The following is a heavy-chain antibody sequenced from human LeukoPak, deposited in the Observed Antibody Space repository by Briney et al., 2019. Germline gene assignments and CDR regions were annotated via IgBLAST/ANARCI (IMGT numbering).Heavy chain of an antibody. CDR1: SYSISSGYY. CDR3: ARDFRFGELTSPG. Sequence: SETLSLTCTVSSYSISSGYYWGWIRQPPGKGLEWIGSIYHSGSTYYNPSLKSRVTISVDTSKNQFSLKLSSVTAADTAVYYCARDFRFGELTSPGWGQGTLVTVSS. J-gene: IGHJ4*02. D-gene: IGHD3-10*01. V-gene: IGHV4-38-2*02. CDR2: IYHSGST.